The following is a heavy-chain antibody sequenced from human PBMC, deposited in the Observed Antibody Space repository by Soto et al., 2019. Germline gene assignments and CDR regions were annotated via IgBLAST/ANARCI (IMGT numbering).Heavy chain of an antibody. D-gene: IGHD3-9*01. CDR2: IFPGGST. CDR1: GFTFSTYT. J-gene: IGHJ4*01. V-gene: IGHV3-23*03. CDR3: GQDRQPDGIWTFDL. Sequence: GGSLRLSCAASGFTFSTYTMNWVRQAPGKGLEWVAGIFPGGSTYYANSVKGRFTISRDHSQSSVFLQMSSLRDEDKAVYYCGQDRQPDGIWTFDLWGQGTLVTVAS.